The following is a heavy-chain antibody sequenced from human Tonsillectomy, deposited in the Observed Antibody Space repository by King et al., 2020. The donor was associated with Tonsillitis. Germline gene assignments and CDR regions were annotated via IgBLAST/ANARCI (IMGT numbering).Heavy chain of an antibody. CDR2: INPSGGST. CDR1: RNTFTSFY. CDR3: ARARSGRPYYYDTQGLGMDV. V-gene: IGHV1-46*01. Sequence: VQLVQSGAEVKKAGASMKVSCKASRNTFTSFYIHWVRQAPGQGLEWMGIINPSGGSTSYAQKFQGRVTMTRDTSTSTVYMELSSLRSEDTAGYYCARARSGRPYYYDTQGLGMDVWGQGTTVTVSS. J-gene: IGHJ6*02. D-gene: IGHD3-22*01.